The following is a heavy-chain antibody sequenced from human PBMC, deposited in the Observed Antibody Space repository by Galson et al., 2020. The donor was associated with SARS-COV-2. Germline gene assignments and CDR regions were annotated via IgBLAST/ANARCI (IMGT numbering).Heavy chain of an antibody. CDR3: ARRTMTTVTHFDY. V-gene: IGHV5-51*01. J-gene: IGHJ4*02. CDR2: IYPGDSDT. D-gene: IGHD4-4*01. Sequence: LEWMGIIYPGDSDTRYSPSFQGQVTISADESISTAYLQWSSLKASDTAMYYCARRTMTTVTHFDYWGQGTLVTVSS.